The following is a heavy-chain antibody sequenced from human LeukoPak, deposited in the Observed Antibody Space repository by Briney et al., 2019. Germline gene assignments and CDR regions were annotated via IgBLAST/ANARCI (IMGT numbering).Heavy chain of an antibody. CDR2: IYSSGST. J-gene: IGHJ3*02. D-gene: IGHD3-22*01. CDR3: ARDRATTYYYDSSGYFDAFDI. V-gene: IGHV4-59*01. Sequence: SETLSLTCNVSGGSIRGYYWSWIRQPPGKGLEWIGYIYSSGSTNYNPSLKSRVTMSVDTSKNQFSLKLSSVTAADTAVYYCARDRATTYYYDSSGYFDAFDIWGQGTMVTVFS. CDR1: GGSIRGYY.